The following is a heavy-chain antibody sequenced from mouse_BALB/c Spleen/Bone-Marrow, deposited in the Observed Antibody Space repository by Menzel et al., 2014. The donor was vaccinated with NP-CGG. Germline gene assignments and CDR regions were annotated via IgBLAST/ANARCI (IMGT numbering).Heavy chain of an antibody. CDR1: GYTFTNYY. J-gene: IGHJ4*01. D-gene: IGHD2-12*01. V-gene: IGHV1-63*02. Sequence: VQLVESGAELVRPGTSVKMSCKAAGYTFTNYYLGWVKQRPGHGLEWIGHIYPGDGYTNYNENFKGKATQTADTSSSTAYMQLSSLTSEASAIYFCARRSNDGAMGYWGQGTSVPVSS. CDR2: IYPGDGYT. CDR3: ARRSNDGAMGY.